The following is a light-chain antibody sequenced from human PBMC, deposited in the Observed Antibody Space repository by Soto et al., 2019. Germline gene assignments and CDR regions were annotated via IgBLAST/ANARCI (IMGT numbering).Light chain of an antibody. CDR3: QTWGTGIVV. J-gene: IGLJ2*01. CDR1: SGHSSYA. Sequence: QPVLTQSPSASASLGASVKLTCTLSSGHSSYAFAWHQQQPEKGPRYLMKLNSDGSHSKGDGIPDRFSGSSSGAERYLTISSLQSEDEADYYCQTWGTGIVVFGGGTQLTVL. V-gene: IGLV4-69*01. CDR2: LNSDGSH.